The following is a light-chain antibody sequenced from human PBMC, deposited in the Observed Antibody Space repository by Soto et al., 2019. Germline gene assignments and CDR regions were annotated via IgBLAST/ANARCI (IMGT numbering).Light chain of an antibody. CDR3: QQAATFPLT. J-gene: IGKJ4*01. V-gene: IGKV1-5*01. CDR1: QNVTTS. Sequence: DIQLTQSPSTLSASVGDSVTITCRASQNVTTSMAWYQHKPGRAPKLLIFDVSNLESGVPSRFSGGGSGTDFTLTISSLHSDDFATYYCQQAATFPLTFGGGTDVEI. CDR2: DVS.